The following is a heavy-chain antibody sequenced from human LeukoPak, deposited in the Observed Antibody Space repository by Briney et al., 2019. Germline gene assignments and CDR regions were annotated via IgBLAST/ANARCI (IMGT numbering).Heavy chain of an antibody. D-gene: IGHD5-24*01. CDR3: ARDLAGYNSFDY. J-gene: IGHJ4*02. Sequence: GGSLRLSCAASGFTFSSSWMHWVRQAPGKGLVWVSSIYSGGSTYYTDSVKGRFTISRDNSKNTLYLQMNSLRAEDTAVYYCARDLAGYNSFDYWGQGTLVTVSS. CDR1: GFTFSSSW. CDR2: IYSGGST. V-gene: IGHV3-66*01.